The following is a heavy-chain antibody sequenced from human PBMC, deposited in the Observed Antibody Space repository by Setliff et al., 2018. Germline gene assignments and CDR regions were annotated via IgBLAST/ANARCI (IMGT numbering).Heavy chain of an antibody. V-gene: IGHV3-73*01. Sequence: GGSLRLSCAASGFTFSGSAMYWVRQASGKGLEWVGRIRSKADSYPTAYAASVKGRFTISRDDSKNTAYLQMNSLKTEDTAVYFCARAYTYGYIDYCYMDVWGEGTTVTVSS. CDR3: ARAYTYGYIDYCYMDV. D-gene: IGHD5-18*01. CDR1: GFTFSGSA. CDR2: IRSKADSYPT. J-gene: IGHJ6*03.